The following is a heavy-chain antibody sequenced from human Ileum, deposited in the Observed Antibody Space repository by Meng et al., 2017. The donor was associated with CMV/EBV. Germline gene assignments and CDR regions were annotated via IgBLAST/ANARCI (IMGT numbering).Heavy chain of an antibody. J-gene: IGHJ5*02. D-gene: IGHD6-13*01. CDR1: GCSLTAAAVA. V-gene: IGHV2-5*02. CDR3: AYRADIPAAGTPHTNWFDP. CDR2: IYWDDDV. Sequence: QRTVKESRPTLVKPKGTMTLTCTFAGCSLTAAAVAVCGIRQPRGEALEGLACIYWDDDVRYSPTLRRKLTITKNTSKDKLVLTMTNMDPVHTATYYCAYRADIPAAGTPHTNWFDPWGQGTLVTVSS.